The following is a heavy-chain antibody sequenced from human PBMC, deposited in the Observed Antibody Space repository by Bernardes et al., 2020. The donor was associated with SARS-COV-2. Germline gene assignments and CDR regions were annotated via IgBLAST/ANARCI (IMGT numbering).Heavy chain of an antibody. J-gene: IGHJ4*02. D-gene: IGHD3-10*02. CDR1: GRSNY. V-gene: IGHV4-34*01. CDR3: ASTSTPYVPGDF. Sequence: SETLSLTCGVYGRSNYWSWIRQPPGKGLEWIGEIGRRGNTNYHPSLKSRVTISLDTSKNESSLDLKSVTAADTAVYYCASTSTPYVPGDFWGQGTPVTVSS. CDR2: IGRRGNT.